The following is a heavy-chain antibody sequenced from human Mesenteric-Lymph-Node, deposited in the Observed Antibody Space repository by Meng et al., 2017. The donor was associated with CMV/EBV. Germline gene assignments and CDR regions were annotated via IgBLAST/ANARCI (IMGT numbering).Heavy chain of an antibody. Sequence: SETLSLTCTVSGYLINTGYYWGWIRQSPGKGLESLGNIYRSGNTYYNPSLKGRLTMSVDTSKNLFSMRLTSVTAADTAVYYCARDFKGEYFDFWGQGTLVTVSS. CDR3: ARDFKGEYFDF. D-gene: IGHD1-26*01. V-gene: IGHV4-38-2*02. J-gene: IGHJ4*02. CDR2: IYRSGNT. CDR1: GYLINTGYY.